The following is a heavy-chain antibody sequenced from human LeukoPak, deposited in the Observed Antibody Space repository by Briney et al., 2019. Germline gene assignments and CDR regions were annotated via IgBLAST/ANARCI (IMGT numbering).Heavy chain of an antibody. V-gene: IGHV3-23*01. Sequence: PGGSLRLSCAASGFIFSNYAMSGVRQAPGKGLEWVSSISGSGDNTYYADSVRGRFTISRDNSKNTLYLQIYNLRAEDAAIYYCAKDLALYTGPYTGSYYSPIDYWGQGTLVTVSS. CDR2: ISGSGDNT. CDR3: AKDLALYTGPYTGSYYSPIDY. CDR1: GFIFSNYA. J-gene: IGHJ4*02. D-gene: IGHD1-26*01.